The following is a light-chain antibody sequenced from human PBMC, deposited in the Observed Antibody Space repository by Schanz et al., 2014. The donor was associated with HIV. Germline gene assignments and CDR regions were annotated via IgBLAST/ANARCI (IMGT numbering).Light chain of an antibody. CDR1: SSDVGGYYY. V-gene: IGLV2-8*01. Sequence: QSVLTQPPSASGSPGQSVNISCTGTSSDVGGYYYVSWYQQHPGKAPKLMIYEVSERPSGVPDRFSGSRSGNTATLTVSGLQAEDEADYYCCSYAGRSTVVFGGGTKLTVL. J-gene: IGLJ3*02. CDR3: CSYAGRSTVV. CDR2: EVS.